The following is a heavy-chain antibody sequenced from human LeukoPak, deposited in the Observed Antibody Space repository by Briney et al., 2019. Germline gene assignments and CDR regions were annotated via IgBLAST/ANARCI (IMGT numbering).Heavy chain of an antibody. CDR1: GYRLTNNW. Sequence: GEALEISCKGSGYRLTNNWIGWGRQVPGKGLEGRGIIYPGYSDTRYSPSFQGQVTFSVDTATSTVYLQWSSLKASDTAIYYCARFALSSSLDYWGQGTLVTVSP. CDR3: ARFALSSSLDY. V-gene: IGHV5-51*01. CDR2: IYPGYSDT. D-gene: IGHD6-13*01. J-gene: IGHJ4*02.